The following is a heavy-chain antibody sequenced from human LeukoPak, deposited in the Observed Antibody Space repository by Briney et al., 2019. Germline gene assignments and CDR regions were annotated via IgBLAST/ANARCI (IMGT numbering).Heavy chain of an antibody. V-gene: IGHV4-4*07. CDR3: AREDGSGSLDY. CDR2: IYASGTT. Sequence: KPSAPLSLPCPCSGCSISSYYWTWIRQPAGKGLEWLGRIYASGTTNYNPSLNSPVTMSVDTSKNQFSLKLSSVTAADTAVYHCAREDGSGSLDYWGQGTLVTVSS. D-gene: IGHD3-10*01. J-gene: IGHJ4*02. CDR1: GCSISSYY.